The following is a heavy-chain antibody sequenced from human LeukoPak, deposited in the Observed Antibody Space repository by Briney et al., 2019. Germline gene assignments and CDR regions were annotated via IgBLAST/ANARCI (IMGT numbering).Heavy chain of an antibody. CDR1: GYTFTSYY. Sequence: ASVKVSCKASGYTFTSYYMHWVRQAPGQGLEWMGKINPSGGGTSYAQKFQGRVTMTRDTSTSTVYMGLSSLRSEDTAVYYCARGGDSGSYFNDFDYWGQGTLVTVSS. J-gene: IGHJ4*02. CDR2: INPSGGGT. V-gene: IGHV1-46*01. D-gene: IGHD1-26*01. CDR3: ARGGDSGSYFNDFDY.